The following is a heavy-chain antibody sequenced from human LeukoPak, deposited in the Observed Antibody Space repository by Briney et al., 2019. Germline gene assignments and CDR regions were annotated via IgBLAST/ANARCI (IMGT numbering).Heavy chain of an antibody. V-gene: IGHV3-23*01. CDR1: EFTFSNYA. J-gene: IGHJ5*02. Sequence: GGSLRLSCVTSEFTFSNYAMNWVRRAPGKGLEWVSLISSGGGGSTYYADSVKGRFTISRDNAQTSLYLQMSSLRAEDTAVYYCARASNPWLQLTWGQGTLVTVSS. CDR2: ISSGGGGST. CDR3: ARASNPWLQLT. D-gene: IGHD5-24*01.